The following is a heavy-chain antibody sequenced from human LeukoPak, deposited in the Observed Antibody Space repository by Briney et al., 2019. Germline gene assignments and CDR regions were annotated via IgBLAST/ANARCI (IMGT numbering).Heavy chain of an antibody. D-gene: IGHD3-16*01. Sequence: PGGSLRLSCAASGSTFSSYGMHWVRQAPGKGLEWVAVIWYDGSNKYYADSVKGRFTISRDNSKNTLYLQMNSLRAEDTAVYYCAKEGELMTYNWFDPWGQGTLVTVSS. CDR2: IWYDGSNK. V-gene: IGHV3-33*06. CDR1: GSTFSSYG. CDR3: AKEGELMTYNWFDP. J-gene: IGHJ5*02.